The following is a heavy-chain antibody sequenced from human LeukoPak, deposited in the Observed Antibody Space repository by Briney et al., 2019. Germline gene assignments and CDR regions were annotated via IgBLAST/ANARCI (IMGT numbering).Heavy chain of an antibody. CDR3: AKASLYSLGAFDI. CDR2: ISGSGGST. D-gene: IGHD6-13*01. V-gene: IGHV3-23*01. CDR1: GFTFSSYA. Sequence: SGGSLRLSCAASGFTFSSYAMSWVRQAPGKGLEWVSAISGSGGSTYYADSVKGRFTISRDNSKNTLYLQMNSLRAEDTAVYYCAKASLYSLGAFDIWGQGTMVTVSS. J-gene: IGHJ3*02.